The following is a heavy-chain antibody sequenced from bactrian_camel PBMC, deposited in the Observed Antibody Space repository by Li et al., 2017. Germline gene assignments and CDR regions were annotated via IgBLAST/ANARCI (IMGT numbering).Heavy chain of an antibody. J-gene: IGHJ4*01. D-gene: IGHD6*01. CDR3: AADQLYGTCRDVLEFPA. V-gene: IGHV3S40*01. Sequence: VQLVESGGGLVQPGESLRLSCVASGITFSRHDMSWVRQAPGKDREGVAVLWIGGATTSYADSVKGRFIITRDKAKDLVYLQMNGLQPEDTGVYYCAADQLYGTCRDVLEFPARGQGTQVTVS. CDR2: LWIGGATT. CDR1: GITFSRHD.